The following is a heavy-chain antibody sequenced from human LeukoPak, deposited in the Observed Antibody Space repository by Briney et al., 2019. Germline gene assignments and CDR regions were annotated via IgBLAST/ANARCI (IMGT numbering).Heavy chain of an antibody. CDR1: GFTFSHAW. CDR3: TWVGAKYYFDY. CDR2: IKSKTDRGTT. Sequence: GGSLRLSCAASGFTFSHAWMSRVRQAPGKGLEWVGRIKSKTDRGTTDYAAPVKGRFTISRDDSKNTLYLQMNSLKTEDTAVYYCTWVGAKYYFDYWGQGTLVTVSS. J-gene: IGHJ4*02. V-gene: IGHV3-15*01. D-gene: IGHD1-26*01.